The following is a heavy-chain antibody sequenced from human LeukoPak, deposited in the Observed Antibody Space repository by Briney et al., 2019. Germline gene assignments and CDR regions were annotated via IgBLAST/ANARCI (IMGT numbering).Heavy chain of an antibody. CDR3: ARAGNIVGN. J-gene: IGHJ4*02. V-gene: IGHV4-61*01. D-gene: IGHD1-26*01. CDR1: GGSVSRGSYS. CDR2: IYYSGST. Sequence: SETLSLTCTVSGGSVSRGSYSWSWIRQPPGKGLEWIGYIYYSGSTNYNPSLKSRVTISVDTSKNQFSLKLSSVTAADTAVYYCARAGNIVGNWGQGTLVTVSS.